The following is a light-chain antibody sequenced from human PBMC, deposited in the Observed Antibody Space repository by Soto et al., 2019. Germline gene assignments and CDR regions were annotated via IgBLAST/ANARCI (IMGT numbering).Light chain of an antibody. CDR1: QGISNL. CDR2: AAS. J-gene: IGKJ1*01. Sequence: IKLTLSPSSPSAFVGDRVTITCRASQGISNLLAWYEQKAGKAPKVLVYAASTLHSGGPSRFSGSGSGTDFTLPISSLQPEDFATYYCQHYNSYSEAFGQGTMVDIK. CDR3: QHYNSYSEA. V-gene: IGKV1-9*01.